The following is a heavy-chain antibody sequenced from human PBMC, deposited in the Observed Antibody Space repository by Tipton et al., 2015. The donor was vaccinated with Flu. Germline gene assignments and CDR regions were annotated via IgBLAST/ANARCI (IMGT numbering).Heavy chain of an antibody. CDR2: ISAYNGNT. J-gene: IGHJ5*02. D-gene: IGHD3-10*01. V-gene: IGHV1-18*01. Sequence: QVQLVQSGAEVKKPGASVKVSCKASGYTFTSYGISWVRQAPGQGLEWMGWISAYNGNTNYAQKLQGRVTMTTDTSTSTAYMELRSLRSDDTAVYYCARYSAVGSGPGHLGSSPHWFDPWGQGTLVTVSS. CDR1: GYTFTSYG. CDR3: ARYSAVGSGPGHLGSSPHWFDP.